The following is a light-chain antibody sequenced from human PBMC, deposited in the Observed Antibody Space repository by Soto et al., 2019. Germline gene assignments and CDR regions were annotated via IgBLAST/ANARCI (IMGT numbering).Light chain of an antibody. J-gene: IGKJ2*01. V-gene: IGKV2-24*01. Sequence: DIVLTQTPLSSPVTLGQPASISCRSSESLVHSDGTTYLSWFQQRPGQPPRLLIYHISNRFSGVPDRFSGSGAGTDFTLKISRVEDEDVGVYYCMQAKQFPYTFGQGTKLEIK. CDR3: MQAKQFPYT. CDR1: ESLVHSDGTTY. CDR2: HIS.